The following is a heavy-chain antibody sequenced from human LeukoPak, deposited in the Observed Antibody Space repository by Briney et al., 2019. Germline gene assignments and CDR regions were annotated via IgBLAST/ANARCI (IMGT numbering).Heavy chain of an antibody. CDR1: GYTFTSYY. CDR3: ARVRDYFDSSDYSDY. D-gene: IGHD3-22*01. J-gene: IGHJ4*02. CDR2: ISAYNGNT. V-gene: IGHV1-18*04. Sequence: ASVKVSCKASGYTFTSYYISWVRQAPGQGLEWMGWISAYNGNTKYVQEFQGRVTMTIDTSSTTAYMELRSLTSDDTAVYYCARVRDYFDSSDYSDYWGQGTLVTVSS.